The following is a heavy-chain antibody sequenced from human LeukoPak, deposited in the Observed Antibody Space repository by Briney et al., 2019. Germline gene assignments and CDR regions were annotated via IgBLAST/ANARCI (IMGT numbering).Heavy chain of an antibody. CDR2: ISYDGSNK. J-gene: IGHJ4*02. CDR3: ARAAVVLLWFGYFDY. V-gene: IGHV3-30-3*01. D-gene: IGHD3-10*01. Sequence: GGSLRLSCAASGFTFSSYAMHWARQAPGKGLEWVAVISYDGSNKYYADSVKGRFTISRDNSKNTLYLQMNSLRAEDTAVYYCARAAVVLLWFGYFDYWGQGTLVTVSS. CDR1: GFTFSSYA.